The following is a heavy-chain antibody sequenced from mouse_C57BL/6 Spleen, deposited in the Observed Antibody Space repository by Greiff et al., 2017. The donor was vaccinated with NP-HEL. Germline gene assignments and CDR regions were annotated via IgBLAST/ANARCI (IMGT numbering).Heavy chain of an antibody. CDR3: ARCVTTVVGRYFDV. J-gene: IGHJ1*03. CDR1: GYTFTSYW. Sequence: QVQLQQPGAELVKPGASVKMSCKASGYTFTSYWITWVKQRPGQGLEWIGDIYPGSGSTNYNEKFKSKATLTVDTSSSTAYMQLSSLTSEDSAVYYGARCVTTVVGRYFDVWGTGTTVTVSS. CDR2: IYPGSGST. V-gene: IGHV1-55*01. D-gene: IGHD1-1*01.